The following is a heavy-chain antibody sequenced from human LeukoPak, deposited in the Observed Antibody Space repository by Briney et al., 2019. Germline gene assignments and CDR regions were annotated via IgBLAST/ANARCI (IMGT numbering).Heavy chain of an antibody. D-gene: IGHD3-3*01. Sequence: PSETLSLTCTVSGGSISSYYWSWIRQPPGKGLEWIGYIYYSGSTNYNPSLKSRVTISVDTSKNQFSLKLSSVTAADTAVYYCARSDFWSGPAIPHLTFDYWGQGTLVTVPS. CDR3: ARSDFWSGPAIPHLTFDY. J-gene: IGHJ4*02. CDR1: GGSISSYY. V-gene: IGHV4-59*01. CDR2: IYYSGST.